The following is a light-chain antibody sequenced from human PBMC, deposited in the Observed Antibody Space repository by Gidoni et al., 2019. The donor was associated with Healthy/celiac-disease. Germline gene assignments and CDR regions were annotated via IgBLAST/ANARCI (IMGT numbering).Light chain of an antibody. J-gene: IGKJ1*01. V-gene: IGKV3-20*01. Sequence: EIVLTQSPGTLSFSPGERATLSCRASQSVSSSYLAWYQQKPGQAPRLLIYGASSRATGIPDRFSGSGSGTDFTLTISRVEPEDFAVYYCQQYGSSPWTFGQGTKVEIK. CDR2: GAS. CDR3: QQYGSSPWT. CDR1: QSVSSSY.